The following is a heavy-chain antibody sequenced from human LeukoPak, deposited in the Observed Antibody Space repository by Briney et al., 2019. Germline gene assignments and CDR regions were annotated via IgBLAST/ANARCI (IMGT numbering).Heavy chain of an antibody. J-gene: IGHJ6*03. CDR2: IYSGGST. D-gene: IGHD1-1*01. CDR1: GFTVSSNY. CDR3: ARTTQYYYYMDV. V-gene: IGHV3-66*02. Sequence: SGGSLRLSCAASGFTVSSNYMSWVRQAPGKGLEWVSVIYSGGSTYYADSVKGRFTISRDNSKNTLYLQMNSLRAEDTAVYYCARTTQYYYYMDVWGKGTTVTVSS.